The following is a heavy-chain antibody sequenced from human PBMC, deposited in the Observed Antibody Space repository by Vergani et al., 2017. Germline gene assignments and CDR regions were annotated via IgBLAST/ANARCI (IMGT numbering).Heavy chain of an antibody. J-gene: IGHJ4*02. CDR3: ASDSKAARPLDY. V-gene: IGHV4-61*01. D-gene: IGHD6-6*01. CDR2: IYYSGST. Sequence: QVQLQESGPGLVQPSETLSLTCTVSGGSVSSGSYYWSWIRQPPGKGLEWIGYIYYSGSTNYNPSLKSRVTISVDTSKNQFSLKLSSVTAADTAVYYCASDSKAARPLDYWGQGTLVTVSS. CDR1: GGSVSSGSYY.